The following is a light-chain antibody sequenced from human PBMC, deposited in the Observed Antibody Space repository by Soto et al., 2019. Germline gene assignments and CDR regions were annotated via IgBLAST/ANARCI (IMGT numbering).Light chain of an antibody. CDR2: AAS. CDR3: QQAKGFPWT. Sequence: DIQMTQSPSSVSASVGERVTITCRASQDINSWLAWYQQKPGKAPKLLIYAASSLQSGVPSRFSGSGSGTDFTLTISSLQPEDFATYFCQQAKGFPWTFGQGTKVEIK. CDR1: QDINSW. J-gene: IGKJ1*01. V-gene: IGKV1-12*01.